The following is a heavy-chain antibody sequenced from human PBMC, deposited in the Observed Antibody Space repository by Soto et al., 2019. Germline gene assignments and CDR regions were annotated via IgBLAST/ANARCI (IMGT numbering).Heavy chain of an antibody. CDR3: ARVTVTYYYYGMDV. J-gene: IGHJ6*02. CDR2: IIPIFGTA. D-gene: IGHD2-21*02. Sequence: SVEVSCKASGGTFSSYAISWVRPAPGQGLEWMGGIIPIFGTANYAQKFQGRVTITADESTSTAYMELSSLRSEDTAVYYCARVTVTYYYYGMDVWGQGTTVTVSS. V-gene: IGHV1-69*13. CDR1: GGTFSSYA.